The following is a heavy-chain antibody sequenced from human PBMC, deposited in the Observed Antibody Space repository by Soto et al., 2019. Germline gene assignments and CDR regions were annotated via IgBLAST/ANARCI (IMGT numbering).Heavy chain of an antibody. V-gene: IGHV2-70*01. D-gene: IGHD3-9*01. CDR3: ARILKGGTFDWLQIDC. J-gene: IGHJ4*02. CDR1: GFALTTSRMC. CDR2: INWRDNK. Sequence: GRTLGQPTKPLTLTCTFSGFALTTSRMCVTCIRHPAGKALEWRALINWRDNKYYTTALKTRPTLSKDTSKNQVVLTLTNMDPVDTGTYYCARILKGGTFDWLQIDCWGQGTLVPVSS.